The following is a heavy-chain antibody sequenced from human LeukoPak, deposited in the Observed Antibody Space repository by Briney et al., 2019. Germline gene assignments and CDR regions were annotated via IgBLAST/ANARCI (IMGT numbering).Heavy chain of an antibody. D-gene: IGHD5-18*01. CDR3: ARKLWPYYFDY. V-gene: IGHV4-34*01. CDR1: GGSFSGYY. CDR2: INHSGST. Sequence: SETLSLTCAVYGGSFSGYYWSWIRQPPGKGLEWIGEINHSGSTNYNPSLKSRVTISVDTSKNQFSLKLNSVTAADTAVYYCARKLWPYYFDYWGQGTLVTVSS. J-gene: IGHJ4*02.